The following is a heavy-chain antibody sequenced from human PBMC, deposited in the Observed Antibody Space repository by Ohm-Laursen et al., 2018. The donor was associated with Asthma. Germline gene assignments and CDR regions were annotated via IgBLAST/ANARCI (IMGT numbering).Heavy chain of an antibody. CDR2: IAYDGKNA. V-gene: IGHV3-30*18. Sequence: RSLRLSCAASGFTFSSYAMHWVRQAPGKGLEWVAVIAYDGKNAYYADSVKGRFTISRDNAKKSLYLQMNSLSAEDTALFYCAKSPAYSSSAGGIDCWGQGALVTVSS. D-gene: IGHD6-6*01. CDR1: GFTFSSYA. CDR3: AKSPAYSSSAGGIDC. J-gene: IGHJ4*02.